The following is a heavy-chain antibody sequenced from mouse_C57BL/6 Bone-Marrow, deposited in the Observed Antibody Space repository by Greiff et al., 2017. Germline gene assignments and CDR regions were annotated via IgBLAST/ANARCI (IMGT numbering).Heavy chain of an antibody. J-gene: IGHJ3*01. CDR3: ARGGRPAWFAY. CDR2: IVPSDSYT. D-gene: IGHD1-1*02. V-gene: IGHV1-59*01. CDR1: GYTFTSYW. Sequence: QVQLQQPGAELVRPGTSVKLSCKASGYTFTSYWMHWVKQRPGQGLEWIGVIVPSDSYTNYNQKFKGKATLTVDTSSSTAYMQLSSLTSEDSAVYYCARGGRPAWFAYWGQGTLVTVSA.